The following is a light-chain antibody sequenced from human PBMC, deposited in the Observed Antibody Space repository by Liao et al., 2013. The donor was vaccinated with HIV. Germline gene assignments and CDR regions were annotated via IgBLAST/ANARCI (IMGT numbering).Light chain of an antibody. V-gene: IGLV3-1*01. Sequence: GSVAPGQTATITCSGDKLGDKYASWYQQRPGQSPILVIYQDTKRPSGISDRFSGSNSGNTATLTISGTQALDEADYYCQAWDSSTNYVFGTGTQVTVL. CDR2: QDT. J-gene: IGLJ1*01. CDR3: QAWDSSTNYV. CDR1: KLGDKY.